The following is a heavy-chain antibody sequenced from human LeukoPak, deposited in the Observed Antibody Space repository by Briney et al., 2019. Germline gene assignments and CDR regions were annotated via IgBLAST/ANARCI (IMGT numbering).Heavy chain of an antibody. CDR2: INPTTGVT. CDR1: GYTFTTYY. V-gene: IGHV1-46*01. J-gene: IGHJ5*02. D-gene: IGHD2-2*01. Sequence: ASVKVSCKTSGYTFTTYYMHWVRQAPGQGLEWMGIINPTTGVTNYAQKFQGRVSMTRDTSASTVYMELNSLRSEDTAVYYCTRDRVVPNAGPRLCNWFDPWGQGTLVTVSS. CDR3: TRDRVVPNAGPRLCNWFDP.